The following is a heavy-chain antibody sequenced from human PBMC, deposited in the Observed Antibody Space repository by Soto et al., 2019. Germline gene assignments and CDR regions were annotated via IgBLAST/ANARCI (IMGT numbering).Heavy chain of an antibody. CDR3: ARAQSSTVITSTHFDP. V-gene: IGHV3-30-3*01. Sequence: GGSLRLSCAASGFSFTSHAMNWVRQAPGKGLEWVAIISYDGSTKYYADSVKGRFTISRDNAKNTVYLHLNSLRGEDTAVYFCARAQSSTVITSTHFDPWGQGTLVTVSS. J-gene: IGHJ5*02. CDR1: GFSFTSHA. CDR2: ISYDGSTK. D-gene: IGHD4-17*01.